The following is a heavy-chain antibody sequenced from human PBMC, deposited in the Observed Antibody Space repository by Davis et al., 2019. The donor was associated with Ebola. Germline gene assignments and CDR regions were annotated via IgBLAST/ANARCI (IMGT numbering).Heavy chain of an antibody. V-gene: IGHV4-4*07. CDR2: IHISGSN. Sequence: GSLRLSCTVSGDSISNYFWTWLRQPAGEGLEWIARIHISGSNNYNPYLKSRLTTSIDTSRNQFSLSLTSATAADTAIYYCAREGTNSQGRGLDVWGQGAAVTVTS. CDR1: GDSISNYF. J-gene: IGHJ6*02. D-gene: IGHD2-8*01. CDR3: AREGTNSQGRGLDV.